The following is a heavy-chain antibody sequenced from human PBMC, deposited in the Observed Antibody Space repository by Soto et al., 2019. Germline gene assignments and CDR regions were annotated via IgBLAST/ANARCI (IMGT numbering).Heavy chain of an antibody. CDR1: GGSVTSGHY. V-gene: IGHV4-38-2*01. CDR3: ARSYDSSAYFPNYYFGMDV. Sequence: SETLSLTCAVSGGSVTSGHYWDWIRQPPGKGLEWIGSIHHSGSTYYNPSLKSRVTISVDTSKNQLSLKLRSVTAADTAVYYCARSYDSSAYFPNYYFGMDVWGQGTTVTVSS. CDR2: IHHSGST. J-gene: IGHJ6*02. D-gene: IGHD3-22*01.